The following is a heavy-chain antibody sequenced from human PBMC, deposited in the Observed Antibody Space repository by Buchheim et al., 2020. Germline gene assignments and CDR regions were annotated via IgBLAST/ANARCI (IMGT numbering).Heavy chain of an antibody. Sequence: EVQLVESGGGLVQPGGSLRLSCAASGFTFSSYWMHWVRQAPGKGLVWVSRINHDASSISYADSVKGRFTISRDNAKNTLYLQMNSLRAEDTAVYYCACRTPSYGSSWPSDYWGQGTL. V-gene: IGHV3-74*01. CDR3: ACRTPSYGSSWPSDY. D-gene: IGHD6-13*01. CDR1: GFTFSSYW. J-gene: IGHJ4*02. CDR2: INHDASSI.